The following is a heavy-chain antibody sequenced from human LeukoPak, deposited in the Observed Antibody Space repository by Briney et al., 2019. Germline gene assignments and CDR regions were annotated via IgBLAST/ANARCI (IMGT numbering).Heavy chain of an antibody. D-gene: IGHD2-2*01. CDR2: INHSGST. Sequence: SETLSLTCAVYGGSFSGYYWSWIRQPPGKGLEWIGEINHSGSTNYNPSLKSRVTISVDTSKNRFSLKLSSVTAADTAVYYCAREGTAAPYGMDVWGKGTTVTVSS. J-gene: IGHJ6*04. CDR1: GGSFSGYY. V-gene: IGHV4-34*01. CDR3: AREGTAAPYGMDV.